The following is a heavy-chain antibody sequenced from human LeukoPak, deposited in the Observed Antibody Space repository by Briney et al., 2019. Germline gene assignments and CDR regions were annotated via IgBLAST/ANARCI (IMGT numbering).Heavy chain of an antibody. CDR3: ARGPSGGNNLWMDY. D-gene: IGHD1-20*01. V-gene: IGHV3-48*04. CDR1: GFTFSSYS. J-gene: IGHJ4*02. CDR2: ISSSGSTI. Sequence: GGSLRLSCAASGFTFSSYSMSWIRQAPGKGLEWVSYISSSGSTIYYADSVKGRFTISRDNAKNSLYLQMNSLRTEDTAVYYCARGPSGGNNLWMDYWGQGTLVTVSS.